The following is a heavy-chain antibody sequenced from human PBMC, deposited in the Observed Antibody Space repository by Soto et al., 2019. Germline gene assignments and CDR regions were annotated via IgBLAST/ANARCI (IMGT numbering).Heavy chain of an antibody. CDR2: IIPILGIA. CDR3: ARARLLRIAAGYYYMDV. D-gene: IGHD6-13*01. J-gene: IGHJ6*03. V-gene: IGHV1-69*02. Sequence: QVQLVQSGAEVKKPGSSVKVSCKASGGTFSSYTISWVRQAPGQGLEWMGRIIPILGIANYAQKFQGRVTITADKSTSTAYMELSSLRSEDTAVYYCARARLLRIAAGYYYMDVWGKGTTVTVSS. CDR1: GGTFSSYT.